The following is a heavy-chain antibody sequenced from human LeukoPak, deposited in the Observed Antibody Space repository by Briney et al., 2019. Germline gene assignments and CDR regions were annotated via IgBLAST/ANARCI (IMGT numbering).Heavy chain of an antibody. D-gene: IGHD3-9*01. CDR2: IKSKTDGGTT. V-gene: IGHV3-15*01. CDR3: TTHYDILTGHDY. Sequence: PRGSLRLSCAASGFTFSNAWMSWVRQAPGKGLEWVGRIKSKTDGGTTDYAAPVKGRFTISRDDSKNTLYLQMNSLKTEDTAVYYCTTHYDILTGHDYWGQGTLVTVSS. J-gene: IGHJ4*02. CDR1: GFTFSNAW.